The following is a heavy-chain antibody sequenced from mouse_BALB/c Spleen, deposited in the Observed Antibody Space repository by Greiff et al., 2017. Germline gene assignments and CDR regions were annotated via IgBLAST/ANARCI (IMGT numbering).Heavy chain of an antibody. CDR2: IWGGGST. V-gene: IGHV2-6-4*01. D-gene: IGHD1-1*01. CDR1: GFSLSRYS. CDR3: ARNPYYYGSSGGAMDY. Sequence: VMLVESGPGLVAPSQSLSITCTVSGFSLSRYSVHWVRQPPGKGLEWLGMIWGGGSTDYNSALKSRLSISKDNSKSQVFLKMNSLQTDDTAMYYCARNPYYYGSSGGAMDYWGQGTSVTVSS. J-gene: IGHJ4*01.